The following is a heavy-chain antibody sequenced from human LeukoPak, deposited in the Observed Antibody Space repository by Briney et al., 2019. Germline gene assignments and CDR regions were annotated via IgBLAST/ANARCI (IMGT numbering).Heavy chain of an antibody. J-gene: IGHJ4*02. CDR2: ISSSSSYI. CDR1: GFTFSSYS. V-gene: IGHV3-21*01. Sequence: GGSLGLSCAASGFTFSSYSMNWVRQAPGKGLEWVSSISSSSSYIYYADSVKGRFTISRDNAKNSLYLQMNSLRAEDTAVYYCAREDYDSSGYYLFDYWGQGTLVTVSS. D-gene: IGHD3-22*01. CDR3: AREDYDSSGYYLFDY.